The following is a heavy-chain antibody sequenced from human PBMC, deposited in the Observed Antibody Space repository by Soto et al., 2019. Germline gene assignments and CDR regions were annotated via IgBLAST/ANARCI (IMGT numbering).Heavy chain of an antibody. CDR2: INHSGST. Sequence: SETLSLTCAVYGGSFSGYYWSWIRQPPGKGLEWIGEINHSGSTNYNPSLKSRVTISVDTSKNQFSLKLSSVTAADTAVYYCARGRSAKYYYYYYMDVWGKGTTVTVSS. J-gene: IGHJ6*03. V-gene: IGHV4-34*01. CDR3: ARGRSAKYYYYYYMDV. CDR1: GGSFSGYY.